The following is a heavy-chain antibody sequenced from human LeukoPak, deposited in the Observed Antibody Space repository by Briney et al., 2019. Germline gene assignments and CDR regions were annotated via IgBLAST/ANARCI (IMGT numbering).Heavy chain of an antibody. D-gene: IGHD3-10*01. V-gene: IGHV3-66*01. Sequence: GGSLRLSCAASGFTVSSNYMSWVRQAPGKGLEWVSVIYSGGSTYYADSVKGRFTISGDNSKNTLYLQMNSLRAEDTAVYYCARTFGWYYFDYWGQGTLVTVSS. CDR1: GFTVSSNY. CDR2: IYSGGST. CDR3: ARTFGWYYFDY. J-gene: IGHJ4*02.